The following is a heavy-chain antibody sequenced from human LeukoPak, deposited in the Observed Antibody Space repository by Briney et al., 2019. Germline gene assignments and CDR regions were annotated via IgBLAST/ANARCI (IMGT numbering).Heavy chain of an antibody. D-gene: IGHD3-22*01. J-gene: IGHJ3*02. CDR2: IIPIFGTA. CDR1: GGTFISYA. V-gene: IGHV1-69*13. Sequence: SVKVSCQASGGTFISYAISWVRQAPGQGLDWMGGIIPIFGTADYVQKFQGRVMITADESTSTAYMELSSLRSEDTAVYYCASYYDSSGYYCIAFDIWGQGTMVTVSS. CDR3: ASYYDSSGYYCIAFDI.